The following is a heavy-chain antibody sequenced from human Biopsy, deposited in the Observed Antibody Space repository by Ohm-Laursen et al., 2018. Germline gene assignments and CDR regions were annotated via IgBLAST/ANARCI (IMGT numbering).Heavy chain of an antibody. Sequence: SDTLSLTCTVSGGSIGSFFWSWIRQPPGKGLEWIGYIYYSGSTNYNPSLRSRVTISVDTSKNQFSLELSSVTAADTAVYYCARVGAGAPSIDYFDYRGQGALVTVSS. CDR1: GGSIGSFF. CDR2: IYYSGST. D-gene: IGHD1-26*01. J-gene: IGHJ4*02. V-gene: IGHV4-59*07. CDR3: ARVGAGAPSIDYFDY.